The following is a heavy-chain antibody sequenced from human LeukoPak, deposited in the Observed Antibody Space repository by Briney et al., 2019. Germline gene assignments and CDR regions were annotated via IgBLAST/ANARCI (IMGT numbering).Heavy chain of an antibody. D-gene: IGHD6-19*01. CDR3: ARGRGRAVGQYYYYGMDV. V-gene: IGHV4-34*01. Sequence: SETLSLTCAVYGGSFSGYYWSWIRQPPGKGLEWIGEINPSGSTNYHPSLKSRVAISVDTSKNQFSLKLSSVTGADTAVYYCARGRGRAVGQYYYYGMDVWGQGTTVTVSS. J-gene: IGHJ6*02. CDR2: INPSGST. CDR1: GGSFSGYY.